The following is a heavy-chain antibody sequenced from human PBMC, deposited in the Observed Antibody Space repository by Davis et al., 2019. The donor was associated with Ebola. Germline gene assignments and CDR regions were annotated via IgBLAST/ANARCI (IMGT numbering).Heavy chain of an antibody. D-gene: IGHD2-15*01. CDR3: AREGDCDDGTCSSKTNWFDS. V-gene: IGHV4-59*01. Sequence: SETLSLTCTVSRDSISPYYWSWLRQSPGKGLEWIGYVYHAGNTHYNPSLESRVTISADTSRNQISLRLNSVTAADSAIYYCAREGDCDDGTCSSKTNWFDSWGQGTLVTVSS. CDR1: RDSISPYY. CDR2: VYHAGNT. J-gene: IGHJ5*01.